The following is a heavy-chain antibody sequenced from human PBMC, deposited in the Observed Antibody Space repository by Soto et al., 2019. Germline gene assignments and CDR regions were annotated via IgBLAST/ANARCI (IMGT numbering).Heavy chain of an antibody. CDR3: STYYYGSGSYPSKYYFDY. Sequence: SETLSLTCTVSGDSSVSSSSYYWGWIRQPPGKGLEWIGEINHSGSTNYNPSLKSRVTISVDTSKNQFSLKLSSVTAADTAVYYCSTYYYGSGSYPSKYYFDYWGQGTLVTVSS. D-gene: IGHD3-10*01. CDR2: INHSGST. J-gene: IGHJ4*02. V-gene: IGHV4-39*07. CDR1: GDSSVSSSSYY.